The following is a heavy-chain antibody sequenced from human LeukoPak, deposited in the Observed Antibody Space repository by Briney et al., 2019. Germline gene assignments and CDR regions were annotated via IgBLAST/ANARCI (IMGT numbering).Heavy chain of an antibody. V-gene: IGHV4-59*01. CDR2: IYYSGST. J-gene: IGHJ4*02. Sequence: SETLSLTCTASGGSISSYYWSWIRQPPGKGLEWIGYIYYSGSTNYNPSLKSRVTISVDTSKNQFSLKLSSVTAADAAVYYCARVGDWPLIDYWGQGTLVTVSS. D-gene: IGHD2-21*02. CDR1: GGSISSYY. CDR3: ARVGDWPLIDY.